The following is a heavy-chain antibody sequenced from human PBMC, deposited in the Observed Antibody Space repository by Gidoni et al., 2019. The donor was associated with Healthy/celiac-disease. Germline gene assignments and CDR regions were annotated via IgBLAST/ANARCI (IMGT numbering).Heavy chain of an antibody. D-gene: IGHD3-10*01. CDR2: IYYSGST. CDR1: GGSISSYY. Sequence: QVQLQESGPGLVKPSETLYLTCTVYGGSISSYYWSWNRQPPGKGLEWIGYIYYSGSTNYNPSLKSRVTISVDTSKNQFSLKLSSVTAADTAVYYCARGSYHFDYWGQGTLVTVSS. V-gene: IGHV4-59*01. CDR3: ARGSYHFDY. J-gene: IGHJ4*02.